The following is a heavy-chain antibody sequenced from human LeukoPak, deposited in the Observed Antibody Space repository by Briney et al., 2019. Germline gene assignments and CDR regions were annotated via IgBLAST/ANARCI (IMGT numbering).Heavy chain of an antibody. J-gene: IGHJ4*02. V-gene: IGHV3-30*18. CDR1: GFTFSSYG. CDR2: ISYDGSNK. CDR3: AKDFEATVTTSGPDY. Sequence: GGSLRLSCAASGFTFSSYGMHWVRQAPGKGLEWVAVISYDGSNKYYADSVKGRFTISRDNSKNTLYLQMNSLRAEDTAVYYCAKDFEATVTTSGPDYWGQGTLVTVSS. D-gene: IGHD4-17*01.